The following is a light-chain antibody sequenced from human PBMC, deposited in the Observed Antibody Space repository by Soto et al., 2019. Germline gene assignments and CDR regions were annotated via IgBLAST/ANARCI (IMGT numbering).Light chain of an antibody. CDR3: LRRDSDPRT. J-gene: IGKJ1*01. CDR1: QDISDY. V-gene: IGKV1-9*01. Sequence: DIQLTQSPSFLSASVGDRVTITCRASQDISDYLAWYQQKPGKAPNLLIYEASTLQSGVPSRFSGSGSGTEFTLSVSSLQPEDFETSYCLRRDSDPRTFGQGTKVEVK. CDR2: EAS.